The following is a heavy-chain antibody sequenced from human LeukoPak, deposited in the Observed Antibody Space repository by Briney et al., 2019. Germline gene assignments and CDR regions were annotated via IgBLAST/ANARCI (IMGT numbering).Heavy chain of an antibody. Sequence: GGSLRLSCAASGFIFNNYGLIWVRQAPGKGLEWVSAISNDGGGTQYADFVEGRFTISKDNSKNTLFLQMSSLRAEDTALYYCAKGSSGYFADLWGQGTLVTVSS. CDR3: AKGSSGYFADL. CDR2: ISNDGGGT. V-gene: IGHV3-23*01. D-gene: IGHD3-22*01. CDR1: GFIFNNYG. J-gene: IGHJ5*02.